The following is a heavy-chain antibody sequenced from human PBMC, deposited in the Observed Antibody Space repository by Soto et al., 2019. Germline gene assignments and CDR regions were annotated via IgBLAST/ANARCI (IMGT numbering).Heavy chain of an antibody. CDR1: GYTFTSYG. Sequence: ASVKVSCKASGYTFTSYGISWVRQAPGQGLEWMGWISAYNGNTNYAQKLQGRVTMTTDTSTSTAYMELRSLRSDDTVVYYCARDKFLRSRIAARPGYFDYWGQGTLVTVSS. D-gene: IGHD6-6*01. J-gene: IGHJ4*02. V-gene: IGHV1-18*01. CDR2: ISAYNGNT. CDR3: ARDKFLRSRIAARPGYFDY.